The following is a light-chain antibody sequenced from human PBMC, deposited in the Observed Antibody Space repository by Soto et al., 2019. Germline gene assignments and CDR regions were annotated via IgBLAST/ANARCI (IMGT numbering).Light chain of an antibody. Sequence: DIQMTQSPSSLSASVGDRVTITCQASHDITSFLNWYQHKPGRAPKLLIYAASILEAGVPTRFSGSGSGTHFTFTISSLQPEDVATYYCQHCDYLPIFGPGTTVDFK. V-gene: IGKV1-33*01. J-gene: IGKJ3*01. CDR2: AAS. CDR3: QHCDYLPI. CDR1: HDITSF.